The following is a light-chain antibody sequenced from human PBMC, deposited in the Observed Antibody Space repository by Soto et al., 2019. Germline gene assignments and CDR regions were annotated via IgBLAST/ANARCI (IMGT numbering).Light chain of an antibody. CDR1: QSISSW. J-gene: IGKJ1*01. Sequence: DIQMTQSPATLSASVGDRVTITCRASQSISSWLAWYQQKPGKAPKLLIYDASSLESGVPSRFSGSGSGTEFTLTISSLQPDDFATYYCQQYNSYSRTFGQGTKGEI. CDR2: DAS. V-gene: IGKV1-5*01. CDR3: QQYNSYSRT.